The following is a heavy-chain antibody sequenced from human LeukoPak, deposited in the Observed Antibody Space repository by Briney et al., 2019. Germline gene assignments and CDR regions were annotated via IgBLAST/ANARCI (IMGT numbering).Heavy chain of an antibody. CDR2: INPSGGST. Sequence: ASVKVSCKASGYTFTNYAINWVRQAPGQGLEWMGIINPSGGSTSYAQKFQGRVTMTRDTSTSTVYMDLSSLRSEDTAVYYCARCGEASYDILTGYSRFDYWGQGTLVTVSS. CDR1: GYTFTNYA. D-gene: IGHD3-9*01. V-gene: IGHV1-46*01. J-gene: IGHJ4*02. CDR3: ARCGEASYDILTGYSRFDY.